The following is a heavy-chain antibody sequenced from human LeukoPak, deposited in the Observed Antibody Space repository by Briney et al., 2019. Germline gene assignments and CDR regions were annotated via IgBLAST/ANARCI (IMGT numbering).Heavy chain of an antibody. CDR2: IYYSGST. CDR1: GGSISSSIYY. J-gene: IGHJ5*02. V-gene: IGHV4-39*01. Sequence: SETLSLTCTDSGGSISSSIYYWGWIRQPPGKGLEWIGSIYYSGSTYYNPSLKSRVTISVDTSRNQFSLKLSSVTAADTAVYYCARQTKGYCSSSSCNNWFDPWGQGALVTVSS. CDR3: ARQTKGYCSSSSCNNWFDP. D-gene: IGHD2-2*01.